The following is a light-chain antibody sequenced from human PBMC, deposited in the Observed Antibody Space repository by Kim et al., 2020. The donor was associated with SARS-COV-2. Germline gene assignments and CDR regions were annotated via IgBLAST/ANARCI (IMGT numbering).Light chain of an antibody. V-gene: IGLV3-21*01. CDR1: NIGGHS. CDR3: QVWDTDPEDYV. Sequence: SYELTQPPSVSVAPGQTARITCGGNNIGGHSVPWYQQKPGQAPVLVIYYDSDRPSGIPERFSGSKPATTATLTISRVEAGVGAAYHCQVWDTDPEDYVFG. J-gene: IGLJ1*01. CDR2: YDS.